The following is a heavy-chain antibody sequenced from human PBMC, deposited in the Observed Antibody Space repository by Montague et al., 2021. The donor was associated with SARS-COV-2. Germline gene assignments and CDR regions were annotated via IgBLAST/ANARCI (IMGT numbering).Heavy chain of an antibody. V-gene: IGHV6-1*01. D-gene: IGHD1-26*01. J-gene: IGHJ4*02. CDR1: GDSVSSNSAT. Sequence: CAISGDSVSSNSATWNRIRQSPSRGLEWLGRTYYRSKWSTNYAVSVQSRITVNPDTSKNHFSLQLNSVTPEDTAVYYCARTSASSDYWGQGTLVTVSS. CDR2: TYYRSKWST. CDR3: ARTSASSDY.